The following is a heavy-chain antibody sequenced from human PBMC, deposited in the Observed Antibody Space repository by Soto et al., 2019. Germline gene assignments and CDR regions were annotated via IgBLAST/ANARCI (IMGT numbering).Heavy chain of an antibody. D-gene: IGHD3-10*01. CDR1: GFTFSSYG. CDR2: ISFDGSKK. CDR3: AKDFYGSPSPSDY. J-gene: IGHJ4*02. Sequence: PGGSPRISWAANGFTFSSYGMHWVRQAPGKGLEWVAVISFDGSKKLFADSVKGRFTISRDNSRNTVYLQMNNLRIEDTAMYYCAKDFYGSPSPSDYWGQGTLVTVSS. V-gene: IGHV3-30*18.